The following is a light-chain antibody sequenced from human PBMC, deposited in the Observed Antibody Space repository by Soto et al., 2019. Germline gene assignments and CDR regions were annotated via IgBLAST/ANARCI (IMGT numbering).Light chain of an antibody. J-gene: IGKJ2*01. CDR2: GAS. Sequence: VVTQSPATLSVFPGETATLSCRASQSVSSDLAWYQQRPGQAPRLLIYGASTRATGIPARFRGSGSGTEFRLTISSLQSEDFAVYYCQQYGSSPPYTFGQGTKLEIK. CDR1: QSVSSD. CDR3: QQYGSSPPYT. V-gene: IGKV3-15*01.